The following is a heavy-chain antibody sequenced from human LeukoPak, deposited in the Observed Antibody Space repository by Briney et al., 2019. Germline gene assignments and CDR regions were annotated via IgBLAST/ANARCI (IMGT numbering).Heavy chain of an antibody. V-gene: IGHV1-2*02. CDR2: INPNSGGK. Sequence: GASVKVSCKASGYTFTGYYMHWVRQAPGQGLEWMGWINPNSGGKNYAQKFQGRVTTTRDTSISTAYMELSRLRSDDTAVYYCARDRSAVAGQFEYWGQGTLVTVSS. CDR1: GYTFTGYY. J-gene: IGHJ4*02. CDR3: ARDRSAVAGQFEY. D-gene: IGHD6-19*01.